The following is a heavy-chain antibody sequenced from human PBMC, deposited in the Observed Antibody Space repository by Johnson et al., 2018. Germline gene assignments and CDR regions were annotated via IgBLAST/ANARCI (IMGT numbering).Heavy chain of an antibody. J-gene: IGHJ6*02. Sequence: QVQLVQSGGGVVQPGRSLRLSCAASGFTFSSYGMHWVRQAPGKGLEWVAVIWYDGSNKYYADSVKGRFTFSRANSKNTLYLQMNSLRADDTAVSYCARGQYCSSTSCYRYYYYGMDVWGQGTTVTVSS. CDR1: GFTFSSYG. CDR3: ARGQYCSSTSCYRYYYYGMDV. D-gene: IGHD2-2*01. V-gene: IGHV3-33*01. CDR2: IWYDGSNK.